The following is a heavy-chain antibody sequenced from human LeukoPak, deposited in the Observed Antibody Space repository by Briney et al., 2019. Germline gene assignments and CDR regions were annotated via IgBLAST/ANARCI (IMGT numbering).Heavy chain of an antibody. CDR1: GGSISSNY. D-gene: IGHD2-2*01. V-gene: IGHV4-59*01. J-gene: IGHJ3*02. CDR3: ARESASRYCSSTSCYRDAFDI. CDR2: IYYSGST. Sequence: SETLSLTCTVSGGSISSNYWSWIRQPPGKGLEWIGYIYYSGSTNYNPSLKSRVTISVDTSKNQFSLKLSSVTAADTAVYYCARESASRYCSSTSCYRDAFDIWGQGTMVTVSS.